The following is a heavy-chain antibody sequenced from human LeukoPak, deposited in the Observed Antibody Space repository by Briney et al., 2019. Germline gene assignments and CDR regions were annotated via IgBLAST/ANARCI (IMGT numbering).Heavy chain of an antibody. Sequence: GRSLRLSCAASGFTFSSYGMHWVRQAPGKGLEWVAVIWYDGSNKYYADSVKGRFTISRDNSKNTLYLQMNSLRADDTAVYYCASKGEWELLGYWGQGTLVTVSS. V-gene: IGHV3-33*01. CDR2: IWYDGSNK. CDR3: ASKGEWELLGY. D-gene: IGHD1-26*01. CDR1: GFTFSSYG. J-gene: IGHJ4*02.